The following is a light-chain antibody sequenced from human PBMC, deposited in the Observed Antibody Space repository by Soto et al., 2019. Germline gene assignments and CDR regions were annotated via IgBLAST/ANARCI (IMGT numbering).Light chain of an antibody. Sequence: QYALTQPASVSGAPGQSITVCCTGTSSEIGGYDYVYWYQHNPGKAPKLMIYEVTNRPSGISYRFSGSKSCHTASLTISGLQAEDAADYYCSSYKRNNTRVFGGGTKVTV. J-gene: IGLJ3*02. CDR1: SSEIGGYDY. CDR3: SSYKRNNTRV. V-gene: IGLV2-14*01. CDR2: EVT.